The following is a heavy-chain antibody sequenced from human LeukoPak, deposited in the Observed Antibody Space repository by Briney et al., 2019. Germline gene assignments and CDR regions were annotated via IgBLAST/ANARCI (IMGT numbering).Heavy chain of an antibody. CDR1: GYSFTTYW. CDR3: ARRAGYSGSYSVDY. CDR2: IYPGDSDT. V-gene: IGHV5-51*01. Sequence: GESLKISCKGSGYSFTTYWIGWVRQMPGKGLEWMGFIYPGDSDTRYSPSFQGQVTISADKSISTAYLQWSTLKASDTAMYCCARRAGYSGSYSVDYWGQGTLVTVSS. J-gene: IGHJ4*02. D-gene: IGHD3-10*01.